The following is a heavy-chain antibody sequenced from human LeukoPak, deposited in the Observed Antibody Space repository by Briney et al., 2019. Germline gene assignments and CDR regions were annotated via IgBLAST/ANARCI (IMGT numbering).Heavy chain of an antibody. CDR1: GGSISSGSYY. Sequence: SQPLSLTCTVSGGSISSGSYYWSWIRQPPGKGLDWIGYIYYSGSTNYNPSLKSRVTISVDTSKNQFSLKLSSVTAADTAVYYCAREGSSWGRDYFDYWGQGTLVTVSS. J-gene: IGHJ4*02. CDR3: AREGSSWGRDYFDY. CDR2: IYYSGST. D-gene: IGHD6-13*01. V-gene: IGHV4-61*01.